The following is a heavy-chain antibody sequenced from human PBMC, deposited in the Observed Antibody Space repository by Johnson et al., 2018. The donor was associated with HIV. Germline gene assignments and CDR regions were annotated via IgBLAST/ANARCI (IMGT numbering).Heavy chain of an antibody. J-gene: IGHJ3*02. V-gene: IGHV3-30-3*01. D-gene: IGHD5-24*01. Sequence: VQLVESGGGLVQPGRSLRLSCAASGFTFRSYAMHWVRQAPGKGLEWVAVISYDGSNKYYADSVKGRFTISRDNSKNTLYLQMNSLRAEDTAVYYCARQKNSQGRWLQFDAFDIWGQGTMVTVSS. CDR2: ISYDGSNK. CDR3: ARQKNSQGRWLQFDAFDI. CDR1: GFTFRSYA.